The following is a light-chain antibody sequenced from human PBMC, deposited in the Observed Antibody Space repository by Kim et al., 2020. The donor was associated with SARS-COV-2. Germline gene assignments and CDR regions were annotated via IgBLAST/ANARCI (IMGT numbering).Light chain of an antibody. J-gene: IGKJ1*01. Sequence: AARGDRVTSACRASQGISTSLAWYQQKPGKAPMLLIYTASTLQSGVPSRFSGSGSGTDFTLTISSLQPEDFATYYCQQFYFYPRTFGQGTKVDIK. V-gene: IGKV1-9*01. CDR1: QGISTS. CDR2: TAS. CDR3: QQFYFYPRT.